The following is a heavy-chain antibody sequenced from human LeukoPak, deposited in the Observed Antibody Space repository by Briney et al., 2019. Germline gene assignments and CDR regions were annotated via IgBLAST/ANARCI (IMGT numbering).Heavy chain of an antibody. Sequence: GGSLRLSCAGSGFIFSNYEMNWVRQAPGKGLEWVSYISSIGSDIYYADSVKGRFTITRDNAENSLYLQMNSLRAEDTAVYYCARDLPTGTYRAYFDNWGQGTLVTVSS. V-gene: IGHV3-48*03. CDR3: ARDLPTGTYRAYFDN. J-gene: IGHJ4*02. CDR2: ISSIGSDI. D-gene: IGHD1-26*01. CDR1: GFIFSNYE.